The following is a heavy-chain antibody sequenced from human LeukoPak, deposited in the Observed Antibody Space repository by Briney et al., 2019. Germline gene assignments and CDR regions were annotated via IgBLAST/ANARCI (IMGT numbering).Heavy chain of an antibody. J-gene: IGHJ3*02. D-gene: IGHD2-15*01. CDR3: SRRMGYCSGGSCYVRDAFDI. CDR2: IYYSGST. CDR1: GGSISSYY. V-gene: IGHV4-59*08. Sequence: SETLSLTCTVSGGSISSYYWSWIRQPPGKGLEWIGYIYYSGSTNYNPSLKSRVTISVDTSENQFSLRLSSVTAADTAVYYCSRRMGYCSGGSCYVRDAFDIWGQGTMVTVSS.